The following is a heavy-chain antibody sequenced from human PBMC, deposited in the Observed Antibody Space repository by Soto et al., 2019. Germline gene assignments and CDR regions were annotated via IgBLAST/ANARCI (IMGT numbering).Heavy chain of an antibody. Sequence: PGESLKISCKGSGYGFTSYWIGWVRQMPGKGLEWMGIIYPGDSDTRYSPSFQGQVTISADKSISTAYLQWSSLKASDTAMYYCARHRSPLFVVVPAAIQDKYYYGMDVWGQGTTVTVSS. CDR1: GYGFTSYW. D-gene: IGHD2-2*02. V-gene: IGHV5-51*01. CDR3: ARHRSPLFVVVPAAIQDKYYYGMDV. CDR2: IYPGDSDT. J-gene: IGHJ6*02.